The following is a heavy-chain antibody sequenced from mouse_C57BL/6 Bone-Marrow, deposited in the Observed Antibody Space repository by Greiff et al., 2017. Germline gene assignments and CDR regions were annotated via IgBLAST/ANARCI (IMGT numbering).Heavy chain of an antibody. CDR3: ARSYCGNFFAY. J-gene: IGHJ3*01. V-gene: IGHV1-54*01. Sequence: VKLQQSGAELVRPGTSVKVSCKASGYAFTNYLIEWVKQRPGQGLEWIGVINPGSGGTNYNEKFKGKATLTADKSSSTAYMQLSSLTSEDSAVSFCARSYCGNFFAYWGQGTLVTVSA. CDR2: INPGSGGT. D-gene: IGHD2-10*01. CDR1: GYAFTNYL.